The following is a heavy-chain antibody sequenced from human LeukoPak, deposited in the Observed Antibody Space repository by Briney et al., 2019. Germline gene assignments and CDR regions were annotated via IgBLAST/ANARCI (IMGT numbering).Heavy chain of an antibody. D-gene: IGHD6-19*01. CDR1: EFTFSSYT. V-gene: IGHV3-30*04. J-gene: IGHJ4*02. Sequence: PGGSLRLSCAASEFTFSSYTMHWVRQAPGKGLEWVAVISYDGSNKYYADSVKGRFTISRDNSKNTLYLQMNGLRAEDTAVYYCARRGAVAGTLDYWGQGTLVTVSS. CDR2: ISYDGSNK. CDR3: ARRGAVAGTLDY.